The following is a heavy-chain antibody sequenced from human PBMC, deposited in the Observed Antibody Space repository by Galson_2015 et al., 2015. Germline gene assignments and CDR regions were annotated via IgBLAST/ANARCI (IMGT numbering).Heavy chain of an antibody. V-gene: IGHV3-23*01. CDR1: GFTFSRYV. Sequence: SLRLSCAASGFTFSRYVMTWVRQAPGKGLEWVASISRSGGSTYYADSVRGRFTMSRDNSKNTLYLQINSLRAEDTAIYYCAKDAMVQGIKPYYFDYWGQGTLVTASS. D-gene: IGHD3-10*01. CDR2: ISRSGGST. J-gene: IGHJ4*02. CDR3: AKDAMVQGIKPYYFDY.